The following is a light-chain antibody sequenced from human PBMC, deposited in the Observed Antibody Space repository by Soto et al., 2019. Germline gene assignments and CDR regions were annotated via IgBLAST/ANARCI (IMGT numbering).Light chain of an antibody. V-gene: IGKV3-20*01. CDR2: GAS. Sequence: DIVLTQSPGTLSLSPGERATLSCRTSQRVSSIYLAWYQQTPGQAPRPLIYGASSRATGIPDRFSDSGSGTDFTLTISRLEPEDFAVYFCQHYGSSSWTFGQGTKVEIK. J-gene: IGKJ1*01. CDR3: QHYGSSSWT. CDR1: QRVSSIY.